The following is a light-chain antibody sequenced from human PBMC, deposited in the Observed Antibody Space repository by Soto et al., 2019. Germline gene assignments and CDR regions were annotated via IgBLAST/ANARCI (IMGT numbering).Light chain of an antibody. CDR3: QQYYNWPRT. V-gene: IGKV3-15*01. CDR1: ENIYTN. CDR2: GAS. Sequence: EIVMTQSPSTLSVSPGERATLSCRASENIYTNLAWYQQKPGQAPRLLLYGASTRATGLPARFSGTGYGTEFNLTINSLQAEDSAVYYCQQYYNWPRTFGQGTRLEIK. J-gene: IGKJ5*01.